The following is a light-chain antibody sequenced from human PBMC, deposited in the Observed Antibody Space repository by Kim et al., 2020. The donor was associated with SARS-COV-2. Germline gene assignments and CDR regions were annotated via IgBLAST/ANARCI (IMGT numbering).Light chain of an antibody. J-gene: IGKJ4*01. CDR3: QQANYLPLT. CDR1: QDISTW. V-gene: IGKV1D-12*01. CDR2: SAS. Sequence: DIQMTQSPSSVSASIGDRVTITCRASQDISTWLAWYQQKPGKAPRLLIYSASTLHSGVPSRFSGSGSGTDFTLTITSLQPEDLATYFGQQANYLPLTCGGGTKVDIK.